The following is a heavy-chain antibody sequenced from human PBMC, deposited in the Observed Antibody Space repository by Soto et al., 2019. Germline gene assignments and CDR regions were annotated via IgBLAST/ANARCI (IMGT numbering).Heavy chain of an antibody. D-gene: IGHD4-17*01. CDR3: AKRARGDSGPFDI. V-gene: IGHV3-23*01. CDR1: GFTFSTYG. Sequence: GGSLRLSCAASGFTFSTYGMNWVRQAPGKGLEWVSATTGSGRSTYYADSVKGRFTISRDNSKNTLFLQMNSLRAEDTALYYCAKRARGDSGPFDIWGQGTMVTVSS. J-gene: IGHJ3*02. CDR2: TTGSGRST.